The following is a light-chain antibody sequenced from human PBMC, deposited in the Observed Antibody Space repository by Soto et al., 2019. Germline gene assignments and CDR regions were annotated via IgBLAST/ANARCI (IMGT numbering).Light chain of an antibody. CDR2: AVN. CDR3: SSYSSSGTLYV. Sequence: QSALTQPASVSGSPGQSITISCTGTSSDVGGYNYVSWYQHHPGKAPKLMIYAVNNRPSGISNRFFGSKSGNTASLTISGLQTEDEADYYCSSYSSSGTLYVFGTGTKLTVL. CDR1: SSDVGGYNY. J-gene: IGLJ1*01. V-gene: IGLV2-14*01.